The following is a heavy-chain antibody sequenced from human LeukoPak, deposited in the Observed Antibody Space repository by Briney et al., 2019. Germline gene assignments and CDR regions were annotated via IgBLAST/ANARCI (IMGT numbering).Heavy chain of an antibody. D-gene: IGHD3-22*01. CDR2: IYYSGST. J-gene: IGHJ5*02. CDR1: GGSIRSSSYY. CDR3: VRLFYYDSRGPPS. V-gene: IGHV4-39*01. Sequence: SETLSLTCNVLGGSIRSSSYYWGWIRQPPGKGLEWIGSIYYSGSTYYNPSLKGRGTMSVDTSNNQFSLKLTSATATDTAVYYCVRLFYYDSRGPPSWGQETLVTVSS.